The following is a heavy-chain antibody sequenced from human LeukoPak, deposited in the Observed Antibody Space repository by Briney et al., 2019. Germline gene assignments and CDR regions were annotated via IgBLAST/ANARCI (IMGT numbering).Heavy chain of an antibody. V-gene: IGHV3-23*01. Sequence: GGSLRLSCEASGFTFGGHAMYWVRQAPGKGLEWVAGIFGSGGSPHYADSVKGRFTISRDNPRNTVYLQINSLRDDDTAVYYCGKTTVGYSSGQKPAWPVDFWGQGTLVTVSS. J-gene: IGHJ4*02. CDR2: IFGSGGSP. CDR1: GFTFGGHA. CDR3: GKTTVGYSSGQKPAWPVDF. D-gene: IGHD5-18*01.